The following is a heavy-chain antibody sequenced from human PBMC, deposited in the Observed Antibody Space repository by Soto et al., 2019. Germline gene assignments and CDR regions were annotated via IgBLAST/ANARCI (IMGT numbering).Heavy chain of an antibody. D-gene: IGHD3-10*02. J-gene: IGHJ6*02. V-gene: IGHV1-69*01. CDR2: IIPGFDTT. Sequence: QVHLVQSGAEVRKPGSSVKVSCTTSGGTFTSYAITWVRQAPGQGLQWMGGIIPGFDTTFYAQKFKGRVTITADEATDSAYMERRSLRSDDTAVYDCAGEHGLFVRTGMVIDLFGMDVWGPGTTVTVS. CDR3: AGEHGLFVRTGMVIDLFGMDV. CDR1: GGTFTSYA.